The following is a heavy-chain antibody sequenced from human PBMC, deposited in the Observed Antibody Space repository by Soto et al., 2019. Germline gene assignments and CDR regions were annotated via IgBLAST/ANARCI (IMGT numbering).Heavy chain of an antibody. CDR2: ISSSSSYT. J-gene: IGHJ6*02. D-gene: IGHD6-19*01. CDR3: AREAVAGTSDYYYYGMDV. CDR1: GFTFSDYY. V-gene: IGHV3-11*06. Sequence: LRLSCAASGFTFSDYYMSWIRQAPGKGLEWVSYISSSSSYTNYADSVKGRFTISRDNAKNSLYLQMNSLRAGDTAVYYCAREAVAGTSDYYYYGMDVWGQGTTVTVSS.